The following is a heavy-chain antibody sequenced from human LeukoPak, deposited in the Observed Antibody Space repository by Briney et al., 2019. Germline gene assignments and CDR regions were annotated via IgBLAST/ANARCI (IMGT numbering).Heavy chain of an antibody. CDR3: ARDRLQLQS. Sequence: SETLSLTCTVSGGSISNYYWNWIRQPPGGGLEWIGYIYYTGNTNYNPSLKSRVTISVDTSKNQFSLKLSSVTAADTAVYYCARDRLQLQSWGQGTLVTVSS. V-gene: IGHV4-59*01. CDR2: IYYTGNT. J-gene: IGHJ5*02. CDR1: GGSISNYY. D-gene: IGHD1-1*01.